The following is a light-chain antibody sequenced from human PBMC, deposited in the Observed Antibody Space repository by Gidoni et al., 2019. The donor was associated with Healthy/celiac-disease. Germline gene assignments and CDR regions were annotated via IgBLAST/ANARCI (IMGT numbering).Light chain of an antibody. Sequence: ETVLTTSPGTLSLATGKRATLSCRASQSVSSSYLAWYQQKPGQAPRLLIYGASSRATVIPDRFSVSGSGTDFTLTISRLEPEDFAVYYCQQYGSSPLTCSFGQGTKLEIK. CDR1: QSVSSSY. CDR2: GAS. CDR3: QQYGSSPLTCS. V-gene: IGKV3-20*01. J-gene: IGKJ2*04.